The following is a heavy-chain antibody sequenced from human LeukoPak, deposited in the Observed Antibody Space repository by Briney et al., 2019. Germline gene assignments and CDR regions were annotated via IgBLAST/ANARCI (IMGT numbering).Heavy chain of an antibody. CDR1: GSSLGDYA. CDR2: IRSNVYGGTT. D-gene: IGHD6-19*01. J-gene: IGHJ4*02. CDR3: STSLRSGWYRGFDY. Sequence: QPGRSLRLSCTASGSSLGDYAISWVRQAPGKGLEWVGLIRSNVYGGTTEYAASVKGRFSISREDSKSIANLHMNSLKTDDTAVYFCSTSLRSGWYRGFDYWGQGTLVTVSS. V-gene: IGHV3-49*04.